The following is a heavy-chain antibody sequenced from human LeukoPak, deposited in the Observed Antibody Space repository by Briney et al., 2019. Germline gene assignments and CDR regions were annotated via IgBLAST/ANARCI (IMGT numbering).Heavy chain of an antibody. V-gene: IGHV3-11*01. J-gene: IGHJ4*02. CDR2: ISSSGSTI. Sequence: GGSLRLSCAASGLTFSDYYMSWIRQAPGKGLEWVSYISSSGSTIYYADSVKGRFTISRDNAKNSLYLQMNSLRAEDTAVYYCARDKYYDSSGYYFLTYYFDYWGQGTLVTVSS. CDR3: ARDKYYDSSGYYFLTYYFDY. D-gene: IGHD3-22*01. CDR1: GLTFSDYY.